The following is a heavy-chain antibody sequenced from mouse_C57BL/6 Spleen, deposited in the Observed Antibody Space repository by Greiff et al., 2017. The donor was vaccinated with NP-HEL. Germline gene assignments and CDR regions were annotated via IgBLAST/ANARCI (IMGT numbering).Heavy chain of an antibody. Sequence: EVQLVESGGDLVKPGGSLKLSCAASGFTFSSYGMSWVRQTPDKRLEWVATISSGGSYTYYPDSVKGRFTISRDNAKNTLYLQMSSLKSEDTAMYYCARQGLGRTWFAYWGQGTLVTVSA. CDR1: GFTFSSYG. J-gene: IGHJ3*01. CDR3: ARQGLGRTWFAY. D-gene: IGHD4-1*01. V-gene: IGHV5-6*01. CDR2: ISSGGSYT.